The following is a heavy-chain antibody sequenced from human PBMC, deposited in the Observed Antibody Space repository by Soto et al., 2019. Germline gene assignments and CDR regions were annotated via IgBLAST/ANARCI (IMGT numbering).Heavy chain of an antibody. D-gene: IGHD6-6*01. CDR3: ARTPGDSSSSTMHSPHYYPYGMDV. V-gene: IGHV5-51*01. Sequence: GESLKISCKGSGYSFTSYWIGWVRQMPGKGLEWMGIIYPGDSDTRYSPSFQGQVTISADKSISTAYLQWSSLKASDTAMYYCARTPGDSSSSTMHSPHYYPYGMDVSGQGTTVTVPS. CDR2: IYPGDSDT. J-gene: IGHJ6*02. CDR1: GYSFTSYW.